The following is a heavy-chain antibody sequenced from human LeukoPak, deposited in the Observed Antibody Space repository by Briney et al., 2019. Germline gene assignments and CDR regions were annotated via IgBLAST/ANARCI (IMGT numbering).Heavy chain of an antibody. D-gene: IGHD6-25*01. Sequence: PGRSLRLSCAASGLTLSGYAVHWVRQAPGKGLEWVAVISIDGSGQHYADSVKDRFTISRDNSENIVYLQMSSLRAEDTALYYCAREGGGSGWPGFDYWGRGTLVTVSS. CDR1: GLTLSGYA. J-gene: IGHJ4*02. V-gene: IGHV3-30-3*01. CDR2: ISIDGSGQ. CDR3: AREGGGSGWPGFDY.